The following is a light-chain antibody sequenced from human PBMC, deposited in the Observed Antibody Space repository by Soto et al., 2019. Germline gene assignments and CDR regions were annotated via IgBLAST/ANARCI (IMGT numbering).Light chain of an antibody. CDR1: SSDVGSYRF. CDR3: GSFTTSRIWV. CDR2: EVS. V-gene: IGLV2-8*01. Sequence: QSALTQPPSASGSPGQSVTISCTGTSSDVGSYRFVSWYQQHPGKAPKLLIYEVSKRPSGVPDRFSASTSGNTASLTVSGLQADDEADYYCGSFTTSRIWVFGGGTKVTVL. J-gene: IGLJ3*02.